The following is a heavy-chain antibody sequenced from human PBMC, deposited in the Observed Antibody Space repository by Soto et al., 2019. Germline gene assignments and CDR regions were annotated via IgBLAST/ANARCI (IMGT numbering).Heavy chain of an antibody. CDR3: AKPLAYSSRNTYYYYGMDV. CDR1: GFTFSSYA. D-gene: IGHD6-13*01. V-gene: IGHV3-23*01. Sequence: PGGSLRLSCAASGFTFSSYAMSWVRQAPGKGLEWVSAISGSGGSTYYADSVKGRFTISRDNSKNTLYLQMNSLRAEDTAVYYCAKPLAYSSRNTYYYYGMDVWGQGTTVTVSS. CDR2: ISGSGGST. J-gene: IGHJ6*02.